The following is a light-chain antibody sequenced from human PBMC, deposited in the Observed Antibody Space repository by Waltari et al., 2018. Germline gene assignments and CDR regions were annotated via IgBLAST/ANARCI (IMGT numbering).Light chain of an antibody. Sequence: QSALTQPPSVSGSPGQSVTISCTGSTRDFGAYNFVSWYQQHPAKPPKVIIYDVSERPSGVPDRFSCSKYANTASLTIIWLQAADEADYYCCSFSASHTPYVVFGGGTKLIVL. CDR3: CSFSASHTPYVV. J-gene: IGLJ2*01. CDR2: DVS. CDR1: TRDFGAYNF. V-gene: IGLV2-11*01.